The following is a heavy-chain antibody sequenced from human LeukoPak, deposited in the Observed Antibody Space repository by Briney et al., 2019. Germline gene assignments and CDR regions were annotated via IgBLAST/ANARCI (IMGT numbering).Heavy chain of an antibody. CDR1: GGSISSSSYY. D-gene: IGHD2-2*01. V-gene: IGHV4-39*01. CDR3: ARPPADQLLWGAFDI. Sequence: SETLSLTCTVSGGSISSSSYYWGWIRQPPGKGLEWIGSIYYSGSTYYNPSLKSRVTISVDTSKNQFSLKLSSVTAADTAVYYCARPPADQLLWGAFDIRGQGTMVTVSS. J-gene: IGHJ3*02. CDR2: IYYSGST.